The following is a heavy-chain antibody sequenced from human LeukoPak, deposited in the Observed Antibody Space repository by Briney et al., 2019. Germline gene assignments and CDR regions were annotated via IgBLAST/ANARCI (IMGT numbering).Heavy chain of an antibody. D-gene: IGHD6-13*01. CDR3: AKEYSSRGGCFDY. Sequence: PGGSLRLSCAASGFTFSSYGMHWVRQAPGKGLGWVAVISYDGSNKYYADSVKGRFTISRDNSKNTLYLQMNSLRAEDTAVYYCAKEYSSRGGCFDYWGQGTLVTVSS. V-gene: IGHV3-30*18. CDR2: ISYDGSNK. CDR1: GFTFSSYG. J-gene: IGHJ4*02.